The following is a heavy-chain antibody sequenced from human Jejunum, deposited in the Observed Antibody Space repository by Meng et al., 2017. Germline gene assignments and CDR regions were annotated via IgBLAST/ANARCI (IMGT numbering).Heavy chain of an antibody. CDR1: GYTFTKYF. J-gene: IGHJ3*02. CDR3: TRDASDYGGVAEAFDI. CDR2: INPSGGGT. D-gene: IGHD4-23*01. V-gene: IGHV1-46*01. Sequence: ASVKVSCKASGYTFTKYFMHWVRQAPGQGLEWKGIINPSGGGTSYAQSFQDRVTMTRDTSTSTVYMELSSLRSEDTAVYYCTRDASDYGGVAEAFDIWGRGTMVTVSS.